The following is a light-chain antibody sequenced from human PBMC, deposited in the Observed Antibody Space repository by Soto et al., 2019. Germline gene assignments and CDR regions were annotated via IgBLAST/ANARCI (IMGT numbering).Light chain of an antibody. CDR3: QQYNSFSLIT. Sequence: DIQMTQSPSTLSASVGDTVTITCRASQSISRWLAWYQQKPGKAPKILISDASILESGVPSRFSGTGSGTEFTLTIRSLQPDDFATYFCQQYNSFSLITFGQGTQLEIK. CDR2: DAS. CDR1: QSISRW. J-gene: IGKJ5*01. V-gene: IGKV1-5*01.